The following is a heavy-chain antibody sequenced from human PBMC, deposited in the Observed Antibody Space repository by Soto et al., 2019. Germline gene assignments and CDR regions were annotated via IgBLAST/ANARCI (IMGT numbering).Heavy chain of an antibody. D-gene: IGHD5-12*01. J-gene: IGHJ4*02. CDR1: GGSISSSNW. CDR2: IYHSGST. Sequence: QVQLQESGPGLVKPSGTLSLTCAVSGGSISSSNWWSWVRQPPGKGLEWIGEIYHSGSTNYNPSLKSRGTISVDKSKNQFSLKLSSVTAADTAVYYCARDPSRYGGYDFRSAGDYWGQGTLVTVSS. CDR3: ARDPSRYGGYDFRSAGDY. V-gene: IGHV4-4*02.